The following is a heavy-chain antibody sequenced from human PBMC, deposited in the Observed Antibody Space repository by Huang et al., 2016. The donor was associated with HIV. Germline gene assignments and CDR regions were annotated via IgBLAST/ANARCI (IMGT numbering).Heavy chain of an antibody. J-gene: IGHJ4*02. V-gene: IGHV5-51*01. CDR2: IYPGDSDT. CDR1: GYSLTTYW. CDR3: ARLDYAGTNFDY. D-gene: IGHD6-13*01. Sequence: EVQLVQSGAEVKKPGESLKISGKGSGYSLTTYWIGWVRQMPGKGLEWLGIIYPGDSDTRYSPSFQGQVTISADMSVSTAYLQWSSLKASDTAMYYCARLDYAGTNFDYWGQGTLVTVSS.